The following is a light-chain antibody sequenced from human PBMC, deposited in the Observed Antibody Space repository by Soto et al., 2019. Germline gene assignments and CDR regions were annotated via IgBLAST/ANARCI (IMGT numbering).Light chain of an antibody. J-gene: IGKJ1*01. Sequence: IQMTQSPSSLSASVGDRATITCRASQAIRNDLGWYQQKPGKAPKVLINGASNLQSGVPSRFSGRGSGTEFTLTISSLQPEDFATYFCLQDYNYPRTFGQGTKVDIK. CDR1: QAIRND. V-gene: IGKV1-6*02. CDR2: GAS. CDR3: LQDYNYPRT.